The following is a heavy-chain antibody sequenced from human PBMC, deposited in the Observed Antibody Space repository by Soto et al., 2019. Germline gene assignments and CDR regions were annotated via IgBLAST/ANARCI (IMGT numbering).Heavy chain of an antibody. V-gene: IGHV3-30-3*01. CDR2: ISYDGSNK. J-gene: IGHJ1*01. Sequence: GVSLRLSCAASGFTFSSYAMHWVRQAPGKGLEWVAVISYDGSNKYYADSVKGRFTISRDNSKNTLYLQMNSLRAEDTAVYYCARKYHRARSGNFLRQATLFPLQ. CDR3: ARKYHRARSGNFLRQATLFPLQ. CDR1: GFTFSSYA. D-gene: IGHD3-3*01.